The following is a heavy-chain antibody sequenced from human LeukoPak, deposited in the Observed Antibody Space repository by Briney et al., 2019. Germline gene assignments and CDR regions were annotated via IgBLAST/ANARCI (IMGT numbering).Heavy chain of an antibody. CDR3: ARDEASWEPHFQH. Sequence: ASVKVSCKASGGTFSSYAISWVRQAPGQGLEWMGRIIPILGIANYAQKFQGRVTITADKSTSTAYMELSSLRSEDTAVYYCARDEASWEPHFQHWGQGTLATVSS. J-gene: IGHJ1*01. CDR1: GGTFSSYA. D-gene: IGHD1-26*01. V-gene: IGHV1-69*04. CDR2: IIPILGIA.